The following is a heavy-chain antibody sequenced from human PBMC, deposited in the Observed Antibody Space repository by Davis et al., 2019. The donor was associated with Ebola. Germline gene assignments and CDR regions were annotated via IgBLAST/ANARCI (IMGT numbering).Heavy chain of an antibody. CDR1: GFTFRNYW. J-gene: IGHJ3*02. V-gene: IGHV3-30*02. CDR3: AKDLRTTSAFDI. Sequence: GSLRPFRAAAGFTFRNYWIQWVRQASGQGLEGGAFIRYDGSNKYYGDSVKGRFTISRDNSKDTLFLQMSSLSAEDTAVYYCAKDLRTTSAFDIWGQGTMVTVSS. D-gene: IGHD1-1*01. CDR2: IRYDGSNK.